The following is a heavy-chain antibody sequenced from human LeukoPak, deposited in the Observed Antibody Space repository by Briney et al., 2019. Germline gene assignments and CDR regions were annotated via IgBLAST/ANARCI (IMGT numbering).Heavy chain of an antibody. Sequence: GGSLRLSCAASGFAFSTYAMHWVRQAPGKGLEWLAVISFDGNTKYYADSAKGRFTISRDNSRNTRYVQISSLRVEDTAVYYCARAMVRGVPFDYWGQGTLVTVSS. CDR2: ISFDGNTK. CDR3: ARAMVRGVPFDY. V-gene: IGHV3-30-3*01. D-gene: IGHD3-10*01. CDR1: GFAFSTYA. J-gene: IGHJ4*02.